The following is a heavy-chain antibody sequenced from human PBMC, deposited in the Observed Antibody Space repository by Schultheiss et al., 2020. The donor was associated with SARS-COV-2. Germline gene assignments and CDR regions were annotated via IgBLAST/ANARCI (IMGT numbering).Heavy chain of an antibody. CDR2: INSDGSST. CDR1: GFTFSSYW. J-gene: IGHJ6*03. D-gene: IGHD6-13*01. Sequence: GESLKISCAASGFTFSSYWMHWVRQAPGKGLVWVSRINSDGSSTSYADSVKGRFTISRDNAKNTLYLQMNSLRAEDTAVYYCASRGYSSYYYYYYMDVWGKGTTVTVSS. CDR3: ASRGYSSYYYYYYMDV. V-gene: IGHV3-74*01.